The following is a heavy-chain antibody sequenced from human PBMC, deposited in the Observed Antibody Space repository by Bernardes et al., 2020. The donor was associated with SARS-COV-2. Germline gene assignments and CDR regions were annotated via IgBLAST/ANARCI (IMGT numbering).Heavy chain of an antibody. CDR1: GFTFDDYA. V-gene: IGHV3-9*01. CDR3: AKPRYGSGSSLDDAFDI. J-gene: IGHJ3*02. CDR2: ISWNSGSI. D-gene: IGHD3-10*01. Sequence: GGSLRLSCAASGFTFDDYAMHWVRQAPGKGLEWVSGISWNSGSIGYADSVKGRFTISRDNAKNSLYLQMNSLRAEDTALYYCAKPRYGSGSSLDDAFDIWGQGTMVTVSS.